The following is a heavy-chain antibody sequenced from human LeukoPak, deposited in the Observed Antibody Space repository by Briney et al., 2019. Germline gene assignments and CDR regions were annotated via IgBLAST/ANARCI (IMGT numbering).Heavy chain of an antibody. CDR3: AKDQRYSSGWHRGWFDP. CDR2: ISGSGGST. J-gene: IGHJ5*02. D-gene: IGHD6-19*01. CDR1: GFTFSSYA. V-gene: IGHV3-23*01. Sequence: GGSLRLSCAASGFTFSSYAMSWVRQAPGTGLEWVSAISGSGGSTYYADSVKGRFTISRDNSKNTLFLQMNILRAEDTAVYYCAKDQRYSSGWHRGWFDPWGQGTLVTVSS.